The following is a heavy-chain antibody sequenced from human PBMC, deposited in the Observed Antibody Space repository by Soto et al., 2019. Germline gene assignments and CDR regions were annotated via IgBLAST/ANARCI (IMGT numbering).Heavy chain of an antibody. CDR3: ARFYYDSSGYLPSPYYYYYGMDV. Sequence: GGSLRLSCAASGFTFGSYAMSWVRQAPGKGLEWVSAISGSGGSTYYADSVKGRFTISRDNAKNSLYLQMNSLRAEDTAVYYCARFYYDSSGYLPSPYYYYYGMDVWGQGTTVTVSS. CDR2: ISGSGGST. CDR1: GFTFGSYA. V-gene: IGHV3-23*01. D-gene: IGHD3-22*01. J-gene: IGHJ6*02.